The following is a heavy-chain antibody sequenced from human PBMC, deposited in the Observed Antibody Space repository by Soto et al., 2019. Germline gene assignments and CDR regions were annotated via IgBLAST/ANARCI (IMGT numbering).Heavy chain of an antibody. J-gene: IGHJ5*02. CDR2: IHYSGST. V-gene: IGHV4-30-4*01. D-gene: IGHD3-10*01. Sequence: NPSETRSLTCTVSGGAISSGDYYWSWIRQPPGKGLGGIGYIHYSGSTYYNPSLKSRVTISVDTSKNQFSLKLSSVTAADTAVYYCARDMGPYGSGRYYENWFDPWGQGNLVTVS. CDR3: ARDMGPYGSGRYYENWFDP. CDR1: GGAISSGDYY.